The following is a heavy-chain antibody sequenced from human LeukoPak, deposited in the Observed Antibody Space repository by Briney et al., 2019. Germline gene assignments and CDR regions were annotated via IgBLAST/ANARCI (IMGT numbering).Heavy chain of an antibody. V-gene: IGHV3-64*01. D-gene: IGHD3-3*01. Sequence: GGSLRLSCAASGFTFSNAWMSWVRQAPGKGLEYVSAISSNGGSTYYANSVKGRFTISRDNSKNTLYLQMGSLRAEDMAVYYCARACSDFWSGYGDYWGQGTLVTVSS. CDR3: ARACSDFWSGYGDY. CDR1: GFTFSNAW. CDR2: ISSNGGST. J-gene: IGHJ4*02.